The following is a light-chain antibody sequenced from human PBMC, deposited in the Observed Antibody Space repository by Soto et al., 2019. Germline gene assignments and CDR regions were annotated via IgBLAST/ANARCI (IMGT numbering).Light chain of an antibody. J-gene: IGKJ4*01. CDR1: QSVSSSY. CDR3: QQYGSSPLT. CDR2: GAS. V-gene: IGKV3-20*01. Sequence: EIVLTQSPGTLSLSPGERATLSCRASQSVSSSYLAWYQQKPGQAPRLLIYGASSRATGIPDRFSGSGSGTDFTLTISRLEPEGFAVYYCQQYGSSPLTFGGGTKVAIK.